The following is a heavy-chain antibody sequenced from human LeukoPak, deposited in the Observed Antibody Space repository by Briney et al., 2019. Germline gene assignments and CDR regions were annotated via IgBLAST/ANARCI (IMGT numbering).Heavy chain of an antibody. CDR1: GGSISSGGCY. J-gene: IGHJ5*02. Sequence: SQTLSLTCTVSGGSISSGGCYWSWIRQHPGKGLEWIGYIYYSGSTYCNPSLKSRVTISVDTSKNQFSLKLSSVTAADTAVYYCARDLPGSNWFDPWGQGTLVTVSS. V-gene: IGHV4-31*03. CDR3: ARDLPGSNWFDP. CDR2: IYYSGST.